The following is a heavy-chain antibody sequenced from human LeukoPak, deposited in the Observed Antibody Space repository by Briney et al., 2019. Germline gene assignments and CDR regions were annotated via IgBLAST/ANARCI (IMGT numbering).Heavy chain of an antibody. V-gene: IGHV3-23*01. CDR2: ISGSGGST. CDR3: AKDYSGSGNYYNPFDY. CDR1: GFTFSNYA. J-gene: IGHJ4*02. D-gene: IGHD3-10*01. Sequence: GGSLRLSCAASGFTFSNYAMSWVRQAPGKGLEWVSGISGSGGSTYYADSVKGRFTISRDNSKNTLYLQMNSLRAEDTALYYCAKDYSGSGNYYNPFDYWGQGTLVTVSS.